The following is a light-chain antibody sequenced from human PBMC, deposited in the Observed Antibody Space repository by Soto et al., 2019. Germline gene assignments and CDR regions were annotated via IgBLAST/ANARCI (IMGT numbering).Light chain of an antibody. Sequence: DIQMTQSPSTLSASVGDRVTITCRASQSISSWLAWYQQKPGKAPKLLIYDASSLESGVPSRFSGSGSGTEFTITISSLQPDDFATYYCQQYNSYSGITFGQGTRLEIK. CDR3: QQYNSYSGIT. CDR1: QSISSW. CDR2: DAS. J-gene: IGKJ5*01. V-gene: IGKV1-5*01.